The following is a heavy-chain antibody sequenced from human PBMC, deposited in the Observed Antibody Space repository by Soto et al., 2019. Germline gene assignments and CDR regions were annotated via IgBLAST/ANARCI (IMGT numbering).Heavy chain of an antibody. V-gene: IGHV3-11*06. D-gene: IGHD1-1*01. Sequence: GWYLRLSCAASGFTSSDHYMSWIRQAPGKGLEWIGYSSNSGSFTRYADSVKGRFSISRDNAKNSLYLQINSLRGDDPAIYYCVRSGDNYNLLDYCVHAT. J-gene: IGHJ4*01. CDR2: SSNSGSFT. CDR3: VRSGDNYNLLDY. CDR1: GFTSSDHY.